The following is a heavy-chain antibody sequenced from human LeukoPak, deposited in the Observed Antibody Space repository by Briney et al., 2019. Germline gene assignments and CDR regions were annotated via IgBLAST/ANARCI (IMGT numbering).Heavy chain of an antibody. CDR2: IYTSGST. CDR1: GGSISSGSYY. CDR3: ARSSYDSSGYQYYYYYYYMDV. D-gene: IGHD3-22*01. J-gene: IGHJ6*03. Sequence: SETLSLTCTVSGGSISSGSYYWSWIRQPAGKGLEWIGRIYTSGSTNYNPSLKSRVTISVDTSKNQFSLKLSSVTAADTAVYYCARSSYDSSGYQYYYYYYYMDVWGKGTTVTISS. V-gene: IGHV4-61*02.